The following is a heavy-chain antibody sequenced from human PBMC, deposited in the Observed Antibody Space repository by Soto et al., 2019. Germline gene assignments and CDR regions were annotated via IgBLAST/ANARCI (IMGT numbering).Heavy chain of an antibody. CDR2: VFYSGST. Sequence: SETLSLTCTVSGGSISSTTYYWGWIRQAPGKGLEWIGSVFYSGSTYYNLSLKSRVTISVDTSKNQFSLKLSSVAAADTAVYYCARQGSYSSGRPGYFDYWGQGTLVTVS. CDR1: GGSISSTTYY. V-gene: IGHV4-39*01. CDR3: ARQGSYSSGRPGYFDY. D-gene: IGHD6-19*01. J-gene: IGHJ4*02.